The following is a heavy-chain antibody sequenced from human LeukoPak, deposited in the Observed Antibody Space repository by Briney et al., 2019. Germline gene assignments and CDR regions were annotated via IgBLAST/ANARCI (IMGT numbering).Heavy chain of an antibody. J-gene: IGHJ4*02. CDR1: GFTFSSSA. CDR2: IVVGSGNT. Sequence: SVKVSCKASGFTFSSSAMQWVRQARGQRLDWMGWIVVGSGNTNYAQKFQERVTITRDMSTSTAYMELSSLRSEDTAVYDCAAGRYFDLVDYWGQGTLVTVSS. CDR3: AAGRYFDLVDY. V-gene: IGHV1-58*02. D-gene: IGHD3-9*01.